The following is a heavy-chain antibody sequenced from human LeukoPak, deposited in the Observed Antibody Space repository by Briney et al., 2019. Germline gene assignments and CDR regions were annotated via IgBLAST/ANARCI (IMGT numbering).Heavy chain of an antibody. V-gene: IGHV3-21*01. J-gene: IGHJ4*02. CDR3: ASGLYGSGSYLGDY. Sequence: GGSLRLSCAASGFTFSSYSMNWVRKAPGKGLEWVSSISGSSSYIYYADSVKGRFTISRDNAKNSLYLQMNSLRAEDTAVYYCASGLYGSGSYLGDYWGQGTLVTVSS. CDR2: ISGSSSYI. D-gene: IGHD3-10*01. CDR1: GFTFSSYS.